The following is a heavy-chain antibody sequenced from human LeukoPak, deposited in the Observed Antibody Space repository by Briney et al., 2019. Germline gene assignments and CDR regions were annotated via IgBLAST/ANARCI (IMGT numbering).Heavy chain of an antibody. Sequence: SETLSLTCTVSGGSISSYYWSWIRQPPGKGLEWTGYIYYSGSTNYNPSLKSRVTISVDTSKNQFSLKLSSVTAADTAVYYCARDHRLYYYYGMDVWGQGTTVTVSS. J-gene: IGHJ6*02. V-gene: IGHV4-59*01. CDR2: IYYSGST. CDR3: ARDHRLYYYYGMDV. CDR1: GGSISSYY.